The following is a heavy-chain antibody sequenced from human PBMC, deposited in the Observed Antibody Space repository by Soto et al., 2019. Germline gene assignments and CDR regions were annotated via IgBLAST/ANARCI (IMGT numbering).Heavy chain of an antibody. D-gene: IGHD3-10*01. CDR2: ISGSGGST. Sequence: GGSLRLSCAASGFTFSSYAMSWVRQAPGKGLEWVSAISGSGGSTYYADSVKGRFTISRDNSKNTLYLQMNSLRAEDTAVYYCAKAGTPDYYYYYGMDVWDQGTTVTVSS. CDR3: AKAGTPDYYYYYGMDV. V-gene: IGHV3-23*01. J-gene: IGHJ6*02. CDR1: GFTFSSYA.